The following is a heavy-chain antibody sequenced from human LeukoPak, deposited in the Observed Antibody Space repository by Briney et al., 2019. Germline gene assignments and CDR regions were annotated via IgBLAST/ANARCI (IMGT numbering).Heavy chain of an antibody. V-gene: IGHV3-21*01. CDR3: TRDVSDRSDGFDR. CDR2: ISSSSTYI. CDR1: AFTFSTYS. Sequence: KPGGSLRLSCAASAFTFSTYSMNWVRQAPGKGLEWVSSISSSSTYIYYADSVKGRFTISRDNAKNSLYLQMNSLRAEDTAVYYCTRDVSDRSDGFDRWGQGTLVTVSS. D-gene: IGHD6-19*01. J-gene: IGHJ4*02.